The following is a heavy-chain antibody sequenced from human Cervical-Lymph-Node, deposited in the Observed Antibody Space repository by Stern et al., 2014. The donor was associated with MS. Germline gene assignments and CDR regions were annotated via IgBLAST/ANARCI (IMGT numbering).Heavy chain of an antibody. V-gene: IGHV1-46*01. D-gene: IGHD5-12*01. CDR2: INPSSGTT. Sequence: QMQLVESGTEVREPGASVSVSCKASGYTFTSYYIHWVRQAPGQGLEWMAVINPSSGTTTYAQKFQGRVTMTRDTSTSTVYMEISSLRYEDTAVYYCARATIPAARRLDYWGQGALVTVSS. CDR3: ARATIPAARRLDY. J-gene: IGHJ4*02. CDR1: GYTFTSYY.